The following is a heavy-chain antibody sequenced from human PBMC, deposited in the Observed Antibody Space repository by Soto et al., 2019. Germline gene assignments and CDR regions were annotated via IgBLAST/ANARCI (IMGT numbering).Heavy chain of an antibody. CDR3: ARYYYDSSDNYYYYYGMDV. J-gene: IGHJ6*02. V-gene: IGHV7-4-1*01. D-gene: IGHD3-22*01. CDR2: INTNTGNP. CDR1: GYTFTSYA. Sequence: ASVEVSCKASGYTFTSYAINWVRRAPGQGLEWMGWINTNTGNPTYAQGFTGRFVFSLDTSVSTAYLQICSLKAEDTAVYYCARYYYDSSDNYYYYYGMDVWGQGTTVTVSS.